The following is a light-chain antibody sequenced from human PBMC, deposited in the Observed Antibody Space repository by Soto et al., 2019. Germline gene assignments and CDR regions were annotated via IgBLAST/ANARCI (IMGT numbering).Light chain of an antibody. V-gene: IGLV1-40*01. J-gene: IGLJ1*01. CDR1: SSNIGAGPD. CDR2: GNT. CDR3: QTYDSSLSGLYV. Sequence: QSVLTQPPSISGAPGQRVTISCTGSSSNIGAGPDVHWYHQLPGTAPKLLIYGNTNRPSGVPDRFSGSKSGTSASLAIAGLQTEDEGDYYCQTYDSSLSGLYVFGTGTKVTLL.